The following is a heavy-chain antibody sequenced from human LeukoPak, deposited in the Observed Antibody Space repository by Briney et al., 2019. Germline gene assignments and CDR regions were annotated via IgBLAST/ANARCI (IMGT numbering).Heavy chain of an antibody. Sequence: SVKVSCKASGGTFSSYAISWVRQAPGQGLEWMGGIIPIFGTANYAQKFQGRVTITRDTSASTAYMELSSLRSEDTAVYYCAGGIALESSSWYGRAFDIWGQGTMVTVSS. CDR3: AGGIALESSSWYGRAFDI. V-gene: IGHV1-69*05. J-gene: IGHJ3*02. CDR2: IIPIFGTA. CDR1: GGTFSSYA. D-gene: IGHD6-13*01.